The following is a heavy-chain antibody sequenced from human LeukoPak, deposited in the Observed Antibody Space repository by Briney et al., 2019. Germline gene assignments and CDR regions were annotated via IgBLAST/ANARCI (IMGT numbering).Heavy chain of an antibody. CDR1: GFTFSSYA. CDR3: AKVSAYYDFWSGYDGNGNFDY. Sequence: GGSLRLSCAPSGFTFSSYAMSWVRQAPGKGLEWVSAISGSGGSTYYADSVKGRFTISRDNSKNTLYLQMNSLRAEDTAVYYCAKVSAYYDFWSGYDGNGNFDYWGQGTLVTVSS. J-gene: IGHJ4*02. CDR2: ISGSGGST. D-gene: IGHD3-3*01. V-gene: IGHV3-23*01.